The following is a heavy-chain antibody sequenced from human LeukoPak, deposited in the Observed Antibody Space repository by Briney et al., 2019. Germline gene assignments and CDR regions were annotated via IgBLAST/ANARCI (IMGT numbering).Heavy chain of an antibody. V-gene: IGHV3-48*03. CDR1: GFTFSSYE. D-gene: IGHD3-3*01. CDR3: ARGVRDILSGYYTDYYFYYMDV. CDR2: ISSSGSTI. Sequence: GGSLRLSCAAPGFTFSSYEMNWVRQAPGKGLEWVSYISSSGSTIYYADSVKGRFTISRDNAKNSLYLQMNSLRAEDTAVYYCARGVRDILSGYYTDYYFYYMDVWGKGTTVTVSS. J-gene: IGHJ6*03.